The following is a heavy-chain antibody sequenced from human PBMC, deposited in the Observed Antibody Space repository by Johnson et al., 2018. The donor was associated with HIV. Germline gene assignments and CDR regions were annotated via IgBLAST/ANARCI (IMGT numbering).Heavy chain of an antibody. CDR3: ARGGDVVWFGEFPGAFDV. V-gene: IGHV3-30-3*01. J-gene: IGHJ3*01. D-gene: IGHD3-10*01. CDR1: GFTFSSYV. CDR2: ISYDGSNK. Sequence: VQLVESGGGVVQPGRSLRLSCAASGFTFSSYVMHWVRQASGKGLEWVAVISYDGSNKYYADSVKGRFTISRDNAKNSLYLQMNSLRAEDTAVYYCARGGDVVWFGEFPGAFDVWGQGTMVTVSS.